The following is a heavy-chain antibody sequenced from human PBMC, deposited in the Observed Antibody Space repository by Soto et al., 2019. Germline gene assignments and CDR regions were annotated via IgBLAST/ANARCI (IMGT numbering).Heavy chain of an antibody. J-gene: IGHJ6*02. CDR1: GYRFSEYA. D-gene: IGHD6-6*01. CDR2: VTSSAIAT. CDR3: STSSRNEYHFAMDA. Sequence: GGSLRLSCVGSGYRFSEYAMAWIRQAPGKGLEWVTGVTSSAIATYYADSVKGRFTISRDNSKNTVHLQMNSLRVDDTAVYFCSTSSRNEYHFAMDAWGQGTTVTVSS. V-gene: IGHV3-23*01.